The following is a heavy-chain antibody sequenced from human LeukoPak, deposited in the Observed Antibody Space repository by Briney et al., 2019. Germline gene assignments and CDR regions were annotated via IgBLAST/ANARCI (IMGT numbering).Heavy chain of an antibody. CDR2: ISSDGSNK. D-gene: IGHD1-26*01. Sequence: GGSLRLSCAASGFTFSNYAMHWVRQAPGKGLEWVAVISSDGSNKYYANSVKGRFTISRDNSKNTLYLQMNSLRAEDTAVYYRARSLYSGSYYPLDYWGQGTLVTVSS. CDR3: ARSLYSGSYYPLDY. J-gene: IGHJ4*02. V-gene: IGHV3-30-3*01. CDR1: GFTFSNYA.